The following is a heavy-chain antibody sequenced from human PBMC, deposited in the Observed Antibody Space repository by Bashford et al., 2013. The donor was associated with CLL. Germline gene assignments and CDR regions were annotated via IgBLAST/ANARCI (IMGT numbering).Heavy chain of an antibody. J-gene: IGHJ6*02. CDR3: AKGPMVTDYYYYVMDL. CDR2: ISGDGGGT. D-gene: IGHD2-21*02. CDR1: EFTFSSYA. V-gene: IGHV3-23*01. Sequence: GSLRLSCAASEFTFSSYAMSWVRQAPGKGLEWVSVISGDGGGTYYADSVKGRFTISRDNSKNTLYLQMNSLRAEDTAVYYCAKGPMVTDYYYYVMDLWGQGTTVTVSS.